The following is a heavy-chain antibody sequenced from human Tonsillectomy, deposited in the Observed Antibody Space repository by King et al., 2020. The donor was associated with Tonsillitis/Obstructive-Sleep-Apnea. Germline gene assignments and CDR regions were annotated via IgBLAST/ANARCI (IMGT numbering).Heavy chain of an antibody. CDR1: GFTFSSYS. V-gene: IGHV3-21*01. Sequence: VQLVESGGGLVKPGGSLRLSCAASGFTFSSYSMNWGRQAPGKGLEWVSSISRMRSYLYYADSVKGRFTISRDNAKNSLYLQMNSLRAEDTAVYYCARDARAPGAFDIWGQGTMVTVSS. CDR2: ISRMRSYL. CDR3: ARDARAPGAFDI. J-gene: IGHJ3*02.